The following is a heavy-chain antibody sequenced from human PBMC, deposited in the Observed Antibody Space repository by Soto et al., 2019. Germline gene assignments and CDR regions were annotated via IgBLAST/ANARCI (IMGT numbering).Heavy chain of an antibody. J-gene: IGHJ5*02. V-gene: IGHV1-69*13. CDR1: GGTFSSYA. CDR3: ASSSSGSFWFDP. CDR2: IIPIFGTA. Sequence: SVKVSCKASGGTFSSYAISWVRQAPGQGLEWMGGIIPIFGTANYAQKFQGRVAITADESTSTAYMELSSLRSEDTAVYYCASSSSGSFWFDPWGQGTLVTVSS. D-gene: IGHD6-6*01.